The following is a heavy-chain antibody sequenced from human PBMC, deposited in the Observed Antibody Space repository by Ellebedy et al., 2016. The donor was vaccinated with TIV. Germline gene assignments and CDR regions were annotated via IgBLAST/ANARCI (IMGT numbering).Heavy chain of an antibody. J-gene: IGHJ3*02. CDR1: GVTLSSFS. CDR2: ISSSSDTI. Sequence: PGGSLRLSCAASGVTLSSFSMNWVREAPGKGLESISYISSSSDTIYYADSLKGRLTVSRDNARKSLYLQMDSLRPEDTAVYYCARGNDAFDIWGQGTMVTVSS. CDR3: ARGNDAFDI. V-gene: IGHV3-48*04.